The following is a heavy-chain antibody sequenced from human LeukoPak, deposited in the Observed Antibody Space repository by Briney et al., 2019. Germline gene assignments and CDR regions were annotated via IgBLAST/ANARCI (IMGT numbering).Heavy chain of an antibody. D-gene: IGHD3-10*01. CDR3: AKGGSSGSYYLPITRFDY. J-gene: IGHJ4*02. CDR1: GFTFSSYG. V-gene: IGHV3-23*01. Sequence: PGGSLRLSCAASGFTFSSYGMSWVRQALGKGLEWVSAISGSGGSTYYADSVKGRFTISRDNSKNTLYLQMNSLRAEDTAVYYCAKGGSSGSYYLPITRFDYWGQGTLVTVSS. CDR2: ISGSGGST.